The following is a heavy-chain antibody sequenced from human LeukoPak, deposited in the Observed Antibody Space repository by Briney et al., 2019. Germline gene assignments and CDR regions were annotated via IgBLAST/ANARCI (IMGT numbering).Heavy chain of an antibody. V-gene: IGHV3-23*01. J-gene: IGHJ4*02. CDR3: AKDRGIVVVPTLFDY. CDR1: GFTFSGST. D-gene: IGHD2-2*01. CDR2: ISDSGGTT. Sequence: GGSLRLSCAASGFTFSGSTMSWVRQAPGKGLEWVSGISDSGGTTRHADSVKGRFTISRDNSKNTLYLQMNSLRAEDTAVYYCAKDRGIVVVPTLFDYWGQGTLVTVSS.